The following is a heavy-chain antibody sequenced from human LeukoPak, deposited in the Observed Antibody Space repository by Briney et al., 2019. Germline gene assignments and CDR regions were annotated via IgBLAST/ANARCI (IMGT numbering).Heavy chain of an antibody. Sequence: ASVKVSCKASGYTFTNYYMHWVRQAPGQGLEWMGIINPSGGSTSYAQKFQGRVTMTEDTSTDTAYMELSSLRSEDTAVYHCATVREEDAFDIWGQGTMVTVSS. V-gene: IGHV1-46*01. D-gene: IGHD1-26*01. CDR3: ATVREEDAFDI. J-gene: IGHJ3*02. CDR1: GYTFTNYY. CDR2: INPSGGST.